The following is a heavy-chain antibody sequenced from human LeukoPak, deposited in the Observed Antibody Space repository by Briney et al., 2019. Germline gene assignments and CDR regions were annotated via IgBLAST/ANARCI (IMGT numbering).Heavy chain of an antibody. J-gene: IGHJ4*02. Sequence: GGSLRLSCVASGFTFSSYSMNWDRQAPGKGLEWVSSISSSSSYIYYADSVKGRFTISRDNAKNSLYLQMNSLRAEDTAVYYCARRGLYAHSRSFDYWGQGTLVTVSS. CDR2: ISSSSSYI. CDR1: GFTFSSYS. V-gene: IGHV3-21*01. CDR3: ARRGLYAHSRSFDY. D-gene: IGHD2/OR15-2a*01.